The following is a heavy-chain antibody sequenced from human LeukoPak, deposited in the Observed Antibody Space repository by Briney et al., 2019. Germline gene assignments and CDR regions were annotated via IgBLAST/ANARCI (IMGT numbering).Heavy chain of an antibody. Sequence: SQTLSLTCTVSGGSINNGGYYWSWIRQHPGKGLEWIGYIYYSGSSYYNPSLRSRVTISVDTSKNHFSLKLSSVTAADTAVYYCASRVRSGSYYQNPWYFDLWGRGTLVTVSS. CDR2: IYYSGSS. D-gene: IGHD3-10*01. CDR1: GGSINNGGYY. CDR3: ASRVRSGSYYQNPWYFDL. J-gene: IGHJ2*01. V-gene: IGHV4-30-4*01.